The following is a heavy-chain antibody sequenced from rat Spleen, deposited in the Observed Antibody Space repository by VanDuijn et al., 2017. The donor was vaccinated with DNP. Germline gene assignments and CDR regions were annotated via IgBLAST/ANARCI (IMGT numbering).Heavy chain of an antibody. Sequence: EVKLVESGGGLVQPGRSLKLSCAPSGFNFNDYWMGWVRQAPGKGLEWIGEINKDSSTINSSPSLRERFTISRDNAQNSQYLQMSKVGSDDTAIYYCARKSSKGWFYDFWGPGTMVTVSS. CDR3: ARKSSKGWFYDF. D-gene: IGHD3-1*01. V-gene: IGHV4-2*01. CDR1: GFNFNDYW. CDR2: INKDSSTI. J-gene: IGHJ1*01.